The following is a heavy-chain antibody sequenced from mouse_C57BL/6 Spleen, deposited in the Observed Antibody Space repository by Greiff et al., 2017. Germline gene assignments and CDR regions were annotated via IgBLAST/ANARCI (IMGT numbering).Heavy chain of an antibody. D-gene: IGHD5-1*01. Sequence: VQLQQPGAELVRPGSSVQLSCKASGYTFTSYWMHWVKQRPIQGLEWIGNIEPSDSATHYNQKFKDKATLTVDKSSSTAYMQLSSLTSEDASVYYCARSRSTLYFDYWGKGTTRTVSS. CDR1: GYTFTSYW. J-gene: IGHJ2*01. CDR2: IEPSDSAT. CDR3: ARSRSTLYFDY. V-gene: IGHV1-52*01.